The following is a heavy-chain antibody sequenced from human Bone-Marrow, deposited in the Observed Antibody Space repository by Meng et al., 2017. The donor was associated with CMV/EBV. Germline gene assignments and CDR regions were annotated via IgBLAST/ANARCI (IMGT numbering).Heavy chain of an antibody. D-gene: IGHD1-1*01. V-gene: IGHV3-15*01. CDR2: IKSKTDGGTT. CDR3: ARESAQPSVYWFDP. J-gene: IGHJ5*02. CDR1: GFTFSNAW. Sequence: GESLKISCAASGFTFSNAWMSWVRQAPGKGLEWVGRIKSKTDGGTTDYAAPVKGRFTISRDDSKNTLYLQMNSLSADDTAVYYCARESAQPSVYWFDPWGQGTLV.